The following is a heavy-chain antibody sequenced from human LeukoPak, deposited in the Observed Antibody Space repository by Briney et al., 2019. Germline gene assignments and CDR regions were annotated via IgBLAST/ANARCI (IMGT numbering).Heavy chain of an antibody. Sequence: ASVKVSCKASGYTSTSYGISWVRQAPGQGLEWMGWISAYNGNTNYAQKLQGRVTMTTDTSTSTAYMELRSLRSDDTAVYYCARERRIMITFGGVILDAFDIWGQGTMVTVSS. CDR3: ARERRIMITFGGVILDAFDI. CDR2: ISAYNGNT. D-gene: IGHD3-16*01. J-gene: IGHJ3*02. V-gene: IGHV1-18*01. CDR1: GYTSTSYG.